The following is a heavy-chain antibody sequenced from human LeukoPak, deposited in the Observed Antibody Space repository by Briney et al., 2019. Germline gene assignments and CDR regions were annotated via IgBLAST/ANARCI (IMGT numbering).Heavy chain of an antibody. J-gene: IGHJ3*02. Sequence: SGPTLVNPTQTLTLTCTFSGFSLSTSGMCVSWIRQPPGKALEWLARIDWDDDKYYSTSLKTRLTISKDTSKNQVVLTMTNMDPVDTATYYCARICGGDCYSGSGGAFDIWGQGTMVTVSS. CDR1: GFSLSTSGMC. D-gene: IGHD2-21*02. CDR2: IDWDDDK. V-gene: IGHV2-70*11. CDR3: ARICGGDCYSGSGGAFDI.